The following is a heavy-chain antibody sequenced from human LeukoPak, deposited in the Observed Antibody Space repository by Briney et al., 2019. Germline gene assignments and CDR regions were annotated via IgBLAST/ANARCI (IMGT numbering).Heavy chain of an antibody. V-gene: IGHV4-34*01. CDR3: ARAVLRGGKKYYFDY. CDR2: INHSGST. D-gene: IGHD3-10*01. CDR1: GGSFSGYY. Sequence: PSETLSLTCAVYGGSFSGYYWSWIRQPPGKGLEWIGEINHSGSTNYNPSLKSRVTISVDTSKNQFSLKLSSVTAADTAVYYCARAVLRGGKKYYFDYWGQGTLATVSS. J-gene: IGHJ4*02.